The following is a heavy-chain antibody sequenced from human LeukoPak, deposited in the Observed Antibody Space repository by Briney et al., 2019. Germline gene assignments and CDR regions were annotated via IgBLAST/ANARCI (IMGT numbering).Heavy chain of an antibody. CDR2: IYYSGST. J-gene: IGHJ4*02. CDR3: ARQSTHDIDY. V-gene: IGHV4-39*01. D-gene: IGHD5/OR15-5a*01. CDR1: GGXISSSSYY. Sequence: PSETLSLTCTVSGGXISSSSYYWGWIRQPPGKRLEWIGSIYYSGSTYYNPSLKSRVTISVDTSKNQFSLKLSSATAADTAVYYCARQSTHDIDYWGQGTLVTVSS.